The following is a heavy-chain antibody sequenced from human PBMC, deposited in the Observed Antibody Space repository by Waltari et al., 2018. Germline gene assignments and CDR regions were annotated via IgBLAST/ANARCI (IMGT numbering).Heavy chain of an antibody. D-gene: IGHD3-22*01. CDR3: ARDRPDSSGFADAFDI. J-gene: IGHJ3*02. CDR1: GGTFSSYA. V-gene: IGHV1-69*01. Sequence: QVQLVQSGAEVKKPGSSVKVSCKASGGTFSSYAISWVRQAPGQGLEWMGGIIPIFGTATYAQKFQGRVTITADESTSTAYMELSSLRSEDTAVYYCARDRPDSSGFADAFDIWGQGTMVTVSS. CDR2: IIPIFGTA.